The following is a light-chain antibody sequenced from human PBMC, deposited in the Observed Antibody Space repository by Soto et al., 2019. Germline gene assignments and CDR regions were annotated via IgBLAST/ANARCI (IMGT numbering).Light chain of an antibody. J-gene: IGKJ1*01. Sequence: IQLTQSPSSLSTSVRDRVTVSCRASQNIYTVLAWYQQKPVKAPKLLIDEASSLETGVPSRFSGSGSGTEFTLTISSLQPDDFATYYCQQYNTFWTFGQGTKVDI. CDR3: QQYNTFWT. CDR2: EAS. V-gene: IGKV1-5*03. CDR1: QNIYTV.